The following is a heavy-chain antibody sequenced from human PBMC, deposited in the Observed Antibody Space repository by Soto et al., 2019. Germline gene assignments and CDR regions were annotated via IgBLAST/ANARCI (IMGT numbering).Heavy chain of an antibody. CDR1: GYSFTSYY. J-gene: IGHJ5*02. V-gene: IGHV1-46*01. D-gene: IGHD1-7*01. CDR3: ARVSRNTGTIQDNWFDP. CDR2: INPSSGGT. Sequence: XPVKVSCKASGYSFTSYYIHWVRQSPGQGLEWMGIINPSSGGTSYAQKFEGRVLMTRDTSTSTVYMELSSLRSDDTAVYYCARVSRNTGTIQDNWFDPWGQGTLVTVPS.